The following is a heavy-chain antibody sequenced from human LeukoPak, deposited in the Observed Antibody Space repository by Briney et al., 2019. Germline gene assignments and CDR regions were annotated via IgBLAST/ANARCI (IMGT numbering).Heavy chain of an antibody. Sequence: ASVKVSCKASGGTFSSYAISWVRQAPGQGLEWMGGIIPIFGTANYAQKFQGRVTITADKSTSTAYMELSSLRSEDTAVYYCATDRPYYGSGSYYMTHWGQGTLVTVSS. D-gene: IGHD3-10*01. CDR1: GGTFSSYA. J-gene: IGHJ4*02. CDR2: IIPIFGTA. CDR3: ATDRPYYGSGSYYMTH. V-gene: IGHV1-69*06.